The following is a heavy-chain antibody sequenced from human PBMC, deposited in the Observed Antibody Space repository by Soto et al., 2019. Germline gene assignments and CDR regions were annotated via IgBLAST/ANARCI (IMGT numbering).Heavy chain of an antibody. D-gene: IGHD1-7*01. CDR3: ARDSSLELGGYGMDV. V-gene: IGHV3-21*01. Sequence: GGSLRLSCAASGFTFSSYSMNWVRQAPGKGLEWVSSISSSSSYIYYADSVKGRFTISRDNAKNSLYLQMNSLRAEDTAVYYCARDSSLELGGYGMDVWGQGTTVTVSS. CDR2: ISSSSSYI. CDR1: GFTFSSYS. J-gene: IGHJ6*02.